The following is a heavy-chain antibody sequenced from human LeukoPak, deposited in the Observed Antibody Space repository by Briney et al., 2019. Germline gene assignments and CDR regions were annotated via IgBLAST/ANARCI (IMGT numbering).Heavy chain of an antibody. CDR2: ISSSGSTI. D-gene: IGHD3-16*02. Sequence: GGSLRLSCAASGFTFSSYEMNWVRQAPGKGLEWVSYISSSGSTIYYADSVKGRFTISRDNAKNSLYLQMNSLRAEDTAVYYCARDPTDSNYDYVWGSYRHFDYWGQGTLVTVSS. CDR3: ARDPTDSNYDYVWGSYRHFDY. J-gene: IGHJ4*02. V-gene: IGHV3-48*03. CDR1: GFTFSSYE.